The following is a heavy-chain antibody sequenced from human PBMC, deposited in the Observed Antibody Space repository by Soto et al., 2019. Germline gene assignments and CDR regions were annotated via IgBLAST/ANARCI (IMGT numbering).Heavy chain of an antibody. Sequence: SVKVSCKASGGTFSSYAISWVRQAPGQGLEWMGGIIPIFGTANYAQKFQGRVTITADESTGTAYMELSSLRSEEAAVYYCARAGRFGMGHYHYYYYGMDVWGQGNTVTVSS. CDR3: ARAGRFGMGHYHYYYYGMDV. J-gene: IGHJ6*02. CDR2: IIPIFGTA. D-gene: IGHD1-20*01. CDR1: GGTFSSYA. V-gene: IGHV1-69*13.